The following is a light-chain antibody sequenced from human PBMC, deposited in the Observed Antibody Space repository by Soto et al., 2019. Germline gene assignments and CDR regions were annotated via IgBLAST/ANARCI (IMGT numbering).Light chain of an antibody. CDR2: DVN. CDR3: SSYAGSSNV. V-gene: IGLV2-11*01. J-gene: IGLJ1*01. CDR1: SSDVGGYNF. Sequence: QSVLTQPRSVSGSPGQSVTISCTGTSSDVGGYNFVSWYQQHPGKAPKLMIYDVNKWPSGVPDRFSGSKSGNTASLTISGLQADDEADYYCSSYAGSSNVFGTGTKLTVL.